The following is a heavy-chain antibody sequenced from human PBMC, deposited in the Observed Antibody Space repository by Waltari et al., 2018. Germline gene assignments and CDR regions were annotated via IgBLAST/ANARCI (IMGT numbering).Heavy chain of an antibody. CDR3: ARVTNMVQGVIITRWYFDY. V-gene: IGHV4-34*01. CDR1: GGSFSGYY. CDR2: INHSGST. D-gene: IGHD3-10*01. Sequence: QVQLQQWGAGLLKPSETLSLTCAVYGGSFSGYYWSWIRQPPGKGLEWIGEINHSGSTNYIPSLKSRVTISVDTSKNHFSLKLSSVTAADTAVYYCARVTNMVQGVIITRWYFDYWGQGTLVTVSS. J-gene: IGHJ4*02.